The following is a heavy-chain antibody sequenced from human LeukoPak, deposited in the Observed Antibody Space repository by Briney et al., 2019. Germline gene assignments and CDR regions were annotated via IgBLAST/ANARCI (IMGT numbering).Heavy chain of an antibody. CDR3: ARREMATIPDAFDI. CDR2: IYASGNT. CDR1: GASVSTTAYF. V-gene: IGHV4-61*02. D-gene: IGHD5-24*01. J-gene: IGHJ3*02. Sequence: SQTLSLTCSVSGASVSTTAYFWNWIRQPAGEGLEWIGRIYASGNTHYNPSLKSRVTISVDTSKNQFSLKLSSVTAADTAVYYCARREMATIPDAFDIWGQGTMVTVSS.